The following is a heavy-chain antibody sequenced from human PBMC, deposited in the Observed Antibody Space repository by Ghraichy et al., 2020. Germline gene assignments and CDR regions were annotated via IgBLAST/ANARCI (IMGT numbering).Heavy chain of an antibody. V-gene: IGHV1-46*01. J-gene: IGHJ5*02. CDR1: GYTFTSYY. CDR2: INPSGGST. D-gene: IGHD5-12*01. Sequence: ASVKVSCKASGYTFTSYYMHWVRQAPGQGLEWMGIINPSGGSTSYAQKFQGRVTMTRDTSTSTVYMELSSLRSEDTAVYYCARGPGVATIFLVMAEIYPWGQGTLVTVSS. CDR3: ARGPGVATIFLVMAEIYP.